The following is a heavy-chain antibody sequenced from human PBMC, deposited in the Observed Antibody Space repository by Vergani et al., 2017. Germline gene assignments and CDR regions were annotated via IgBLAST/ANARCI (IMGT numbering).Heavy chain of an antibody. CDR2: IRPYTGHT. J-gene: IGHJ6*03. CDR1: SHTFQTYG. D-gene: IGHD6-13*01. CDR3: ARVHSSSWPYYYYYYMDV. V-gene: IGHV1-18*01. Sequence: QVQLVQSGAELKKPGASVSVSCKGSSHTFQTYGISWVRQAPGKGLEWMAWIRPYTGHTIYAQKFQDRVTMTADTSTSTAYMELRSLRSDDTAVYYCARVHSSSWPYYYYYYMDVWGKGTTVTVSS.